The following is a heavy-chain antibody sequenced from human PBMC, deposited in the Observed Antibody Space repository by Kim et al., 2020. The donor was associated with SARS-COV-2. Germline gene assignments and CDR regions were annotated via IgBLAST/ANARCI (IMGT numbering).Heavy chain of an antibody. Sequence: GGSLRLSCAASGFTFSSYWMSWVRQAPGKGLEWVANIKQDGSEKYYVDSVKGRFTISRDNAKNSLYLQMNSLRAEDTAVYYCARGIAAAEPRRVTPWSDPERVPGQLDYWGQGTLVTVSS. CDR3: ARGIAAAEPRRVTPWSDPERVPGQLDY. D-gene: IGHD6-13*01. CDR2: IKQDGSEK. CDR1: GFTFSSYW. V-gene: IGHV3-7*01. J-gene: IGHJ4*02.